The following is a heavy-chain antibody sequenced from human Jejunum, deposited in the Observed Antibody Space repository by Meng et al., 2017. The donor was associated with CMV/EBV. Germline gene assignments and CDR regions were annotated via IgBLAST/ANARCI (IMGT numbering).Heavy chain of an antibody. CDR1: GGSVNKYY. D-gene: IGHD3-10*01. J-gene: IGHJ4*02. V-gene: IGHV4-59*02. CDR2: TYDSRDI. CDR3: ARKGLDGWDYFDY. Sequence: QESAPGLVKPSETLSLTCTVSGGSVNKYYWAWIRQPPGKGLEWIGYTYDSRDIYYNPSLKSRVTISTDTSKNQVSLRLTSVTAADTAVYYCARKGLDGWDYFDYWGQGSLVTVSS.